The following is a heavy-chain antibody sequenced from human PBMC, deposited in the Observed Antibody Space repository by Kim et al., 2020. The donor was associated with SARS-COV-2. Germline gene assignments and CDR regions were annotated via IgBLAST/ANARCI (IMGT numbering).Heavy chain of an antibody. J-gene: IGHJ6*01. CDR1: GFTFSSYA. Sequence: GGSLRLSCAASGFTFSSYAMHWVRQAPGKGLEWVAVISYDGSNKNYVDSVKGRFTISRDNSKNTLYLQMNSLRAEDTAVYYCARDIGFYSSGWIYYYYG. V-gene: IGHV3-30*04. CDR3: ARDIGFYSSGWIYYYYG. CDR2: ISYDGSNK. D-gene: IGHD6-19*01.